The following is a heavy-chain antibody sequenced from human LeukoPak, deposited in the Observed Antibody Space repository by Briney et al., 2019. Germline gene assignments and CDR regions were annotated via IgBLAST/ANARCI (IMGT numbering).Heavy chain of an antibody. D-gene: IGHD3-10*01. J-gene: IGHJ4*02. CDR2: ISWDGGST. CDR1: GFTFDDYA. V-gene: IGHV3-43D*03. CDR3: AKDMTPEKYYYGSGSFDY. Sequence: PGGSLRLSCAASGFTFDDYAMHWVRQAPGKGLEWVSLISWDGGSTYYADSVKGRFTISRDNSKNSLYLQMNSLRAEDTALYYCAKDMTPEKYYYGSGSFDYWGQGTLVTVSS.